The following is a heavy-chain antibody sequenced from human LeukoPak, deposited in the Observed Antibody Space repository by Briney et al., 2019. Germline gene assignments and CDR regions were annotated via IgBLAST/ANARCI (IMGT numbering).Heavy chain of an antibody. J-gene: IGHJ4*02. D-gene: IGHD2-15*01. CDR3: ARLCSGGSCYEDY. Sequence: GRSLRLSCAASGFTFSNYGMHWVRQAPGKGLEWVAVISYDGSNKYYADSVKGRFTISRDNSKNTLYLQMNSLRAEDTAVYYCARLCSGGSCYEDYWGQGTLVTVSS. V-gene: IGHV3-30*05. CDR1: GFTFSNYG. CDR2: ISYDGSNK.